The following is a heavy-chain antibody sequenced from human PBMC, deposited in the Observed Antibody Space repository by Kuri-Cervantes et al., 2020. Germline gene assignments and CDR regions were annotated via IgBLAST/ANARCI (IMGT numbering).Heavy chain of an antibody. D-gene: IGHD1-7*01. CDR2: IYYSGCT. CDR3: ARASQEELRLL. J-gene: IGHJ4*02. V-gene: IGHV4-59*01. Sequence: SETLSLTCTVSGGSISSYYWSWIRQPPGKGLEWIGYIYYSGCTNYNPSLKSRVTISVDTSKNQFSLKLSSVTAADTAVYYCARASQEELRLLWGQGTRVTCSS. CDR1: GGSISSYY.